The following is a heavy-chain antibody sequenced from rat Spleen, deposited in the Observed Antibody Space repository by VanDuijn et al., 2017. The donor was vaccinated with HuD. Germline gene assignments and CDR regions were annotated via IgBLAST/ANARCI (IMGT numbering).Heavy chain of an antibody. V-gene: IGHV2-32*01. Sequence: QVQLKESGPGLVKPSETLSLTCTVSGFSLTSYHVSWVRQPPGKGLEWMGVIWGDGSTAYNSALKSRLSISRDTSKSQVFLKMRSLKTEDTATYYCARDIAYWGQGTLVTVSS. CDR2: IWGDGST. CDR3: ARDIAY. CDR1: GFSLTSYH. J-gene: IGHJ3*01.